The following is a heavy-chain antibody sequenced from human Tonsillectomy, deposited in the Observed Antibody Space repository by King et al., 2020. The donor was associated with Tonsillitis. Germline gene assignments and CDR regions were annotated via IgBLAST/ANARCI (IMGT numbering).Heavy chain of an antibody. D-gene: IGHD3-22*01. V-gene: IGHV2-26*01. Sequence: FTLKESGPVLVKPTETLTLTFTVSGFSLSNARMGVSWIRQPPGKALEWLAHIFSNDEKSYGTSLKSRLTISKDTSKSQVVLTMTKMDPVETATYYCVLIQRGRGDYNKDRDNWFDPGGEGTLVSVSS. CDR3: VLIQRGRGDYNKDRDNWFDP. CDR1: GFSLSNARMG. J-gene: IGHJ5*02. CDR2: IFSNDEK.